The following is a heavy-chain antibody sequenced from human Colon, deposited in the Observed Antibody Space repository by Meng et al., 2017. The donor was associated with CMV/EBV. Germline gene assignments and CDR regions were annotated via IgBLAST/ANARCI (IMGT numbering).Heavy chain of an antibody. Sequence: GGSLRLSCKGSGYSFTSFCIGWVRQMPGKGLEWMGIIYPGDSETRYSPSFQGQVTMSADKSIRTAYLQWSRLKSSDTAMYYCARVDTNSFTIFDYWGQGTLVTVSS. D-gene: IGHD5-18*01. V-gene: IGHV5-51*01. J-gene: IGHJ4*02. CDR3: ARVDTNSFTIFDY. CDR1: GYSFTSFC. CDR2: IYPGDSET.